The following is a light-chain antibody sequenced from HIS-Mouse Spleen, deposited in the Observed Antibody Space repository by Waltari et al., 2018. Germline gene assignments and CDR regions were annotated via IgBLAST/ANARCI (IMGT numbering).Light chain of an antibody. CDR2: AAS. Sequence: AIQMTQSPSSLSASVGDRVTITCRASQGIRNDLGWYQQKPGKAPKLLIYAASSLQSGFPSRFSGSGSGTDFTLTISSLQPEDFATYYCLQDYNYPTFGQGTKLEIK. CDR3: LQDYNYPT. CDR1: QGIRND. J-gene: IGKJ2*01. V-gene: IGKV1-6*01.